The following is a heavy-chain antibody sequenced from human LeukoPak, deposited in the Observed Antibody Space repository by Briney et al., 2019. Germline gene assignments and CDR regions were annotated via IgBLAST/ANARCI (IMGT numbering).Heavy chain of an antibody. CDR2: ISGSGGST. CDR1: GFTFSSYA. Sequence: GGSLRISCAASGFTFSSYAMSEVRQAPGKGLEWVSAISGSGGSTYYADSVKGRFTISRDNSKNTLYLQMNSLRAEDTAVYYCAKDPDYGDYGTDNWFDPWGQGTLVTVSS. CDR3: AKDPDYGDYGTDNWFDP. D-gene: IGHD4-17*01. J-gene: IGHJ5*02. V-gene: IGHV3-23*01.